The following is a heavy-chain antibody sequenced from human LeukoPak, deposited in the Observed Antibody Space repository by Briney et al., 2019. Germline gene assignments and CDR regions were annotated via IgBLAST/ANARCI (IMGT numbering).Heavy chain of an antibody. CDR3: ARAMSPVYGDYPMSN. J-gene: IGHJ4*02. CDR1: GFTFSSYS. D-gene: IGHD4-17*01. V-gene: IGHV3-21*04. Sequence: PGGSLRLSCAASGFTFSSYSMNWVRQAPGKGLEWVSSISSSSSYIYYADSVKGRFTISRDNAKNSLYLQMNSLRAEDTAVYYCARAMSPVYGDYPMSNWGQGTLVTVSS. CDR2: ISSSSSYI.